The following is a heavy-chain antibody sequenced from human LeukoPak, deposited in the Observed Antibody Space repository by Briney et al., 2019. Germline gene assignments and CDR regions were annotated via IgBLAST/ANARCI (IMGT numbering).Heavy chain of an antibody. CDR3: ARESPYGSGSPPSYYYYYYMDV. V-gene: IGHV3-30*04. D-gene: IGHD3-10*01. CDR2: ISYDGSNK. CDR1: GFTFSSYA. Sequence: GGSLRLSCAASGFTFSSYAMHWVRQAPGKGLEWVAVISYDGSNKYYADSVKGRFTISRDNSKNTLYLQMNSLRAEDTAVYYCARESPYGSGSPPSYYYYYYMDVWGKGTTVTVSS. J-gene: IGHJ6*03.